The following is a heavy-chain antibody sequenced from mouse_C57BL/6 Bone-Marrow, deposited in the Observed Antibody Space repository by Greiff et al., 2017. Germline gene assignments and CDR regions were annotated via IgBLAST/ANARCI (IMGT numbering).Heavy chain of an antibody. CDR1: GYTFTSYW. J-gene: IGHJ3*01. Sequence: VQLQQPGAELVMPGASVKLSYKASGYTFTSYWMHWVKQRPGQGLEWIGEIDPSDSYTYYNQKFKGKSTLTVDKSSSTAYMQLSSLTSEDSAVYYCAMKSDGSSVLFAYWGQGTLVTVSA. D-gene: IGHD1-1*01. CDR3: AMKSDGSSVLFAY. CDR2: IDPSDSYT. V-gene: IGHV1-69*01.